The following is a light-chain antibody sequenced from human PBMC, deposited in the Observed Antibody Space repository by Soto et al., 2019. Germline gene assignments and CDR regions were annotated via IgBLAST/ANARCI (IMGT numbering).Light chain of an antibody. CDR1: QSISSY. V-gene: IGKV1-39*01. J-gene: IGKJ1*01. CDR2: AAC. Sequence: DIQMTQAPSSLSASVGDRVTITCRASQSISSYLNWYQQKPGKAPKRLIYAACSLQSGVPSRVSGSGSGTVFTLTICRLQPEDFATYYCQQSYRTPRTFGQGTKVEIK. CDR3: QQSYRTPRT.